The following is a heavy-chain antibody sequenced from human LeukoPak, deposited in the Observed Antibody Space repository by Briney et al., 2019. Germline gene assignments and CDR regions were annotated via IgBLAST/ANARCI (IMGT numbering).Heavy chain of an antibody. Sequence: GGSLRLSCAASGFTFSSYEMNWVRQAPGKGLEWVSYISSSGSTIYYADSVKGRFTISRDNAKNSLYLQMNSLRAEDTAVYYCARGRSYYYGPDMDVWGKGTTVTVSS. CDR1: GFTFSSYE. CDR2: ISSSGSTI. D-gene: IGHD3-10*01. J-gene: IGHJ6*03. V-gene: IGHV3-48*03. CDR3: ARGRSYYYGPDMDV.